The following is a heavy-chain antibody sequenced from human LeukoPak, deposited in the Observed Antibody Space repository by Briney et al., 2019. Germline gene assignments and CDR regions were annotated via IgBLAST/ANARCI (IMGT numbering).Heavy chain of an antibody. J-gene: IGHJ3*02. D-gene: IGHD1-1*01. CDR3: ARDSVERRPGFDI. CDR2: INPNSGAT. CDR1: GYTFTGYC. Sequence: ASVKVSFTASGYTFTGYCMQWVRQAPGHGLEWMGWINPNSGATDYARKFQGRVTMTRDTSISTAYMELSRLTSDDTAAYYCARDSVERRPGFDIWGPGTMVTVSS. V-gene: IGHV1-2*02.